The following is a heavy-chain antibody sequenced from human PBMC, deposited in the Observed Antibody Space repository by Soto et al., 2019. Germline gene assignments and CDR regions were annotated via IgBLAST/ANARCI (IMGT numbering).Heavy chain of an antibody. Sequence: QLQLQESGSGLVKPSQTLSLTCAVSGGSISSGGYSWSWIRQPPGKGLEWIGYIYHSGSTYYNPRPKRRVNISEAGSKHQFSMKLIAVTVAYTAVYYCASSPSPWGQGTLVTVS. V-gene: IGHV4-30-2*01. CDR1: GGSISSGGYS. CDR2: IYHSGST. CDR3: ASSPSP. J-gene: IGHJ5*02.